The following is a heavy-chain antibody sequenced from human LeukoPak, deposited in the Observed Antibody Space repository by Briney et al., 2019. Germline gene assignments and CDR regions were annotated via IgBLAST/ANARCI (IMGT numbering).Heavy chain of an antibody. V-gene: IGHV3-73*01. Sequence: GGSLKLSCAASGFAFSDSAMHWVRQASGKGLEWVGRIRSQANNYATAYAASVKGRFTISRDDSKKMAYLQMNSLKTEDTAVYYCTRDYGADYWGQGTLVTVSS. D-gene: IGHD4-17*01. CDR2: IRSQANNYAT. CDR3: TRDYGADY. CDR1: GFAFSDSA. J-gene: IGHJ4*02.